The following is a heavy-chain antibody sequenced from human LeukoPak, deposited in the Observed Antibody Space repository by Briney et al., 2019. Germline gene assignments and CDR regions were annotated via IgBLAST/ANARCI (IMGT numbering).Heavy chain of an antibody. J-gene: IGHJ6*03. Sequence: SETLSLTCAVYGGSFSGYYWSWIRQPPGKGLEWIGEINHSGSTNYNPSLKSRVTISVDTSKNQFSLKLSSVTAADTAVYYCARSGEGDTAMVLGYYYYMDVWGKGTTVTVSS. CDR2: INHSGST. CDR1: GGSFSGYY. D-gene: IGHD5-18*01. V-gene: IGHV4-34*01. CDR3: ARSGEGDTAMVLGYYYYMDV.